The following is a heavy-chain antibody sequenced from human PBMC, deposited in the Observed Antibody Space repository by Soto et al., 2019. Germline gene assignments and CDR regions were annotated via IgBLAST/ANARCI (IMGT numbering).Heavy chain of an antibody. V-gene: IGHV1-69*12. J-gene: IGHJ4*02. CDR1: GGTFSSDS. CDR2: IIPMFDTP. D-gene: IGHD2-15*01. Sequence: QVQLVQSGAEVKKPGSSVKVSCKASGGTFSSDSFSWVRQAPGQGLEWMGGIIPMFDTPIYAQKFQDRVTITADESTRTAYLQLSSLRSGATAVYYCARSGGLDRDFNYWGQGSLVTVSS. CDR3: ARSGGLDRDFNY.